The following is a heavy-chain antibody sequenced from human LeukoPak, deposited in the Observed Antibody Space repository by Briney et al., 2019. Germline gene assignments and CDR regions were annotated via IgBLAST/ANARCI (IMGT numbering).Heavy chain of an antibody. Sequence: SVKVSCKASGGTFSSYGISWVRQAPGQGLEWMGRIIPILGIANYAQKFQGRVTITADKSTSTAYMELSSLRSEDTAVYYCASPRGIAAAGNYYFDYWGQGTLVTVSS. V-gene: IGHV1-69*04. D-gene: IGHD6-13*01. CDR1: GGTFSSYG. J-gene: IGHJ4*02. CDR3: ASPRGIAAAGNYYFDY. CDR2: IIPILGIA.